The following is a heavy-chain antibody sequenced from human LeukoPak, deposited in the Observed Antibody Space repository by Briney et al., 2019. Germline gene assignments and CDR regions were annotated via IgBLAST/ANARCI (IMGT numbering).Heavy chain of an antibody. CDR3: AREGSAYAP. CDR2: INPNSGDT. V-gene: IGHV1-2*02. CDR1: GYTFTGYY. J-gene: IGHJ5*02. Sequence: ASVKVSCKASGYTFTGYYMHWVRQAPRQGLEWMGWINPNSGDTNYAQKSQGRVTMTRDTSISTAYMELIRLTSDDTAVYYCAREGSAYAPWGQGTLVTVSS. D-gene: IGHD3-3*01.